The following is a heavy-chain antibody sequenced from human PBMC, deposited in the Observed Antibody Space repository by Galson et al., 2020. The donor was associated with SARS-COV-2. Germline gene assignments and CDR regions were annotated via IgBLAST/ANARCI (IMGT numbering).Heavy chain of an antibody. CDR1: GFTFSNYW. Sequence: GESLKISCEASGFTFSNYWMHWVRQGPGKGLVWVSRITTDGSGTNFADSVKGRFTISRDNAKNTLYLQMNSLRPEDTAVYYCARASPVPSLDVWGQGTTVTVSS. CDR2: ITTDGSGT. V-gene: IGHV3-74*01. CDR3: ARASPVPSLDV. J-gene: IGHJ6*02. D-gene: IGHD1-1*01.